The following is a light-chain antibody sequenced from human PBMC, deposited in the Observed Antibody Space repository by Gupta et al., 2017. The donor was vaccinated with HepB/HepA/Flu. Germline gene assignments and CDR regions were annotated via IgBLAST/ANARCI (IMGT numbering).Light chain of an antibody. CDR2: AAS. CDR1: QSISSY. J-gene: IGKJ4*01. CDR3: QETYDTPRT. Sequence: DIQLTPSPSSLSASVGDRVTITCRASQSISSYLNWYQQKPGKAPELLIYAASTLQTGVPSRFSGSGSGTDFTLTVSRLQPEDFATYYSQETYDTPRTFGGGTKVEIK. V-gene: IGKV1-39*01.